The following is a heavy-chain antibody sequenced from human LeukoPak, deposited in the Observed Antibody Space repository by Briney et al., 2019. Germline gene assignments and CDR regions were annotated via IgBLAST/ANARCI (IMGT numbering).Heavy chain of an antibody. J-gene: IGHJ6*02. CDR2: IIPILGIA. CDR3: AXXXXXXXXXXXXGYCYYYGMDV. V-gene: IGHV1-69*04. Sequence: SVKVSCKASGGTFSSYAISWVRQAPGQGLEWMGRIIPILGIANYAQKFQGRVTITADKSTSTAYMELSSLRSEDTAVYYCAXXXXXXXXXXXXGYCYYYGMDVWGQGTTVTVSS. CDR1: GGTFSSYA.